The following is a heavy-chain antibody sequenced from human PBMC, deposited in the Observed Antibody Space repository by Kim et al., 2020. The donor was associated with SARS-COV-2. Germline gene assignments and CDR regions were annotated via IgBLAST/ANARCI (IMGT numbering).Heavy chain of an antibody. Sequence: SETLSLTCAVYGGSFSGYYWSWIRQPPGKGLEWIGEINHSGSTNYNPSLKSRVTISVDTSKNQFSLKLSSVTAADTAVYYCARVYSYGHYYFDYWGQGTLVTVSS. CDR2: INHSGST. CDR3: ARVYSYGHYYFDY. J-gene: IGHJ4*02. V-gene: IGHV4-34*01. D-gene: IGHD5-18*01. CDR1: GGSFSGYY.